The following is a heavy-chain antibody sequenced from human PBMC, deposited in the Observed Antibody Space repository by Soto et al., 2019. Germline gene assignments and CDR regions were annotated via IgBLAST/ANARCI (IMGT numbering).Heavy chain of an antibody. CDR2: ISYDGSNK. CDR3: ARDPVGNRWVGYYYYYGMDV. J-gene: IGHJ6*02. Sequence: PGGSLRLSCAASGFTFSSYAMHWVRQAPGKGLEWVAVISYDGSNKYYADSVKGRFTISRDNSKNTLYLQMNSLRAEDTAVYYCARDPVGNRWVGYYYYYGMDVWGQGTTVTVSS. CDR1: GFTFSSYA. V-gene: IGHV3-30-3*01. D-gene: IGHD1-1*01.